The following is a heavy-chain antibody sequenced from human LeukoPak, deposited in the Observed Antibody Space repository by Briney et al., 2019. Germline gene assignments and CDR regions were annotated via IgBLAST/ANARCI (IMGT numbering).Heavy chain of an antibody. V-gene: IGHV1-2*02. CDR3: TRGVRIVALGTIDY. J-gene: IGHJ4*02. CDR1: GYTFTDYY. D-gene: IGHD6-13*01. CDR2: INPNSGGT. Sequence: ASVKVSCKASGYTFTDYYMHWVRQAPGQGLEWMGWINPNSGGTDYAQKFQGRVTSTRDTSISTAYMELSRLRSDDTAVYYCTRGVRIVALGTIDYWGQGTLVTVSS.